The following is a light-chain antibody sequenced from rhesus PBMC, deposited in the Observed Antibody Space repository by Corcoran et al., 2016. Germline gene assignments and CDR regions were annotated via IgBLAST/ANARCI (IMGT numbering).Light chain of an antibody. CDR2: TAS. V-gene: IGKV1-28*02. CDR3: LQHKSYPRT. Sequence: DIQMTQSSSSLSASVGDTVTITCRASQDIRRYLNWFQQKPGKAPKLLIYTASNLESGVPSRFSGSGSGTEITLTISSLQPEDFASYYCLQHKSYPRTFGQGTKVEIK. J-gene: IGKJ1*01. CDR1: QDIRRY.